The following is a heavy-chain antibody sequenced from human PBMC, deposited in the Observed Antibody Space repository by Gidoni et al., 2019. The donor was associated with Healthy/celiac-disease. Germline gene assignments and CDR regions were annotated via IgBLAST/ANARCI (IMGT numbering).Heavy chain of an antibody. CDR2: ISGSGGST. CDR1: GFTFSSYA. V-gene: IGHV3-23*01. J-gene: IGHJ4*02. CDR3: AKEERATIGRGTVFDY. Sequence: EVQLLESGGGLVQPGGSLRLSCAASGFTFSSYAMSWVRQAPGKGLEWVSAISGSGGSTYYADSVKGRFTISRDNSKNTLYLQMNSLRAEDTAVYYCAKEERATIGRGTVFDYWGQGTLVTVSS. D-gene: IGHD5-12*01.